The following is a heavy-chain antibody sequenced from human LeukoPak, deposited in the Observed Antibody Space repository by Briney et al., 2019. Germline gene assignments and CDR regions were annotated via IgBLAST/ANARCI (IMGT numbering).Heavy chain of an antibody. J-gene: IGHJ3*01. CDR2: ISSSTTTI. D-gene: IGHD1/OR15-1a*01. V-gene: IGHV3-11*01. CDR3: TRERNNDFDAFDL. Sequence: GGSLRLSCAASGFTFSDYFMSWVPQAPGKGLEWVAYISSSTTTIHYAESVRRRFTISRDNAENSLYLHMNSLRAEDTAVYYCTRERNNDFDAFDLWGEGTLVTVSS. CDR1: GFTFSDYF.